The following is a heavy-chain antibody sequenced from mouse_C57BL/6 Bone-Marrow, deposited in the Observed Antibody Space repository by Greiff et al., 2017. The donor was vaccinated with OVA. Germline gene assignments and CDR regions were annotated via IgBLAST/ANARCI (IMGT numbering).Heavy chain of an antibody. CDR2: IDPSDSYT. Sequence: QVQLQQPGAELVRPGTSVKLSCKASGYTFTSYWMHWVKQRPGQGLEWIGVIDPSDSYTNYNQKFKGKATLTVDTSSSTAYMQLSSLTSEDSAGYYCARDGLYYAMDYWGQGTSVTVSS. J-gene: IGHJ4*01. CDR1: GYTFTSYW. V-gene: IGHV1-59*01. CDR3: ARDGLYYAMDY. D-gene: IGHD1-1*01.